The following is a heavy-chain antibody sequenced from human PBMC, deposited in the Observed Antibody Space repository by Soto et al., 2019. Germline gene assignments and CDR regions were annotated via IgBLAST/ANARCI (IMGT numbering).Heavy chain of an antibody. V-gene: IGHV3-30*03. CDR3: ARPHIVVVTAIGGYFQH. D-gene: IGHD2-21*02. CDR1: GFTFSSYG. Sequence: VGSLRRSFATSGFTFSSYGMHWVRQAPGKGLEWVAVISNDGSNKYYADSVKGRFTISRDNSKNTLYLQMNSLRAEDTAVYYCARPHIVVVTAIGGYFQHWGQGT. CDR2: ISNDGSNK. J-gene: IGHJ1*01.